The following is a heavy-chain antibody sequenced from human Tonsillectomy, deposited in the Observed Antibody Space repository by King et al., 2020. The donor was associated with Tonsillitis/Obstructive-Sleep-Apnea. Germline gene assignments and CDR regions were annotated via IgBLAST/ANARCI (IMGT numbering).Heavy chain of an antibody. CDR1: GFTFDDYA. CDR3: AKDIDYGSGMYEYYCDY. V-gene: IGHV3-9*01. Sequence: LLQSGGGFVQPGRSLRLSCAASGFTFDDYALHWVRQAPGKGLEWVSGISWNSGSIGYAYSVTGRFPLSRDNAKTSLYLQMTSLRAEDTALYYCAKDIDYGSGMYEYYCDYGGQGTLVTVSS. CDR2: ISWNSGSI. D-gene: IGHD3-10*01. J-gene: IGHJ4*02.